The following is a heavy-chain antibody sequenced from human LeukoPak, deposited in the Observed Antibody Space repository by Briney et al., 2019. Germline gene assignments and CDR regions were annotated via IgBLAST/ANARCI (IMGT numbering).Heavy chain of an antibody. CDR2: ISYDGSNK. J-gene: IGHJ3*02. CDR1: GFTFSSYA. Sequence: GGSLRLSCAASGFTFSSYAMPWVRQAPGKGLEWVAVISYDGSNKYYADSVKGRFTISRDNSKNTLYLQMNSLRAEDTAVYYCARGVVVTANPADAFDIWGQGTMVTVSS. CDR3: ARGVVVTANPADAFDI. D-gene: IGHD2-21*02. V-gene: IGHV3-30-3*01.